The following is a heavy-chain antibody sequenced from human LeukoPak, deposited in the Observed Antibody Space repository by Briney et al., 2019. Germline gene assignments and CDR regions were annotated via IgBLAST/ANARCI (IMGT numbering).Heavy chain of an antibody. CDR1: GYTLTELS. CDR2: FDPEDGET. V-gene: IGHV1-24*01. Sequence: ASVRVSCKVSGYTLTELSMHWVRRAPGKGGGGVGGFDPEDGETIYAQKFQGRVPMTEHTSTATAYMELSSLRSEDTAVYYCATDSGSSWYNGFDYWGQGTLVTVSS. CDR3: ATDSGSSWYNGFDY. D-gene: IGHD6-13*01. J-gene: IGHJ4*02.